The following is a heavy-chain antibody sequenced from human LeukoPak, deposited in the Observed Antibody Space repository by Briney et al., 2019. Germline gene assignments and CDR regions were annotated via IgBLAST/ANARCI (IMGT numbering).Heavy chain of an antibody. CDR3: AKGLRYNWNPPVAFDI. J-gene: IGHJ3*02. D-gene: IGHD1-20*01. V-gene: IGHV3-23*01. CDR1: GFTFSSYA. Sequence: GGSLRLSCAASGFTFSSYAMSWVRQAPGKGLEWVSAISGSGGSTYYADSVKGRFTISRDNSKNTLYLQMNSLRAEDTAVYYCAKGLRYNWNPPVAFDIWGQGTMVTVSS. CDR2: ISGSGGST.